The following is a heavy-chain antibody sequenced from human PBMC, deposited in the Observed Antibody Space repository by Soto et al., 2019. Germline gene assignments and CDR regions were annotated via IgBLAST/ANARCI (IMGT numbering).Heavy chain of an antibody. CDR1: GGSISSGGYY. CDR3: AREGANYDILTGYSLMGWFDP. J-gene: IGHJ5*02. V-gene: IGHV4-31*03. D-gene: IGHD3-9*01. CDR2: IYYSGST. Sequence: QVQLQESGPGLVKPSQTLSLTCTVSGGSISSGGYYWSWIRQHPGKGLEWIGYIYYSGSTYYNPSLKSRVTISVDTSKNQFSLKLSSVTAADTAVYYCAREGANYDILTGYSLMGWFDPWGQGTLVTVSS.